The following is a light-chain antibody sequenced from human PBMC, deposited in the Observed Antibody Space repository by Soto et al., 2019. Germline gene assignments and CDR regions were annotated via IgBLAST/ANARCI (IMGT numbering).Light chain of an antibody. CDR1: QSVSGY. Sequence: EIVLTQAPATLSLSPGNRATLSCRASQSVSGYFAWYQQKPGQAPRLLIYDASNRATGIPARFSGSGSRTDFTLTITSLEPEDFAVYYCQQRSNWPSTFGGGTKVEI. J-gene: IGKJ4*01. V-gene: IGKV3-11*01. CDR2: DAS. CDR3: QQRSNWPST.